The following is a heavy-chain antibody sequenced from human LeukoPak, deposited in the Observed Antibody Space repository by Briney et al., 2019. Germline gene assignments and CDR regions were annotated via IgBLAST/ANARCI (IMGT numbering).Heavy chain of an antibody. D-gene: IGHD3-22*01. CDR1: GYTFTGYY. Sequence: ASVKVSCKASGYTFTGYYMHWVRQAPGQGLEWMGWINPNSGGTNYARKFQGRVTMTRDTSIGTAYMELSRLRSDDTAVYYCARTYYYDSSGYPLFDYWGQGTLVTVSS. CDR2: INPNSGGT. V-gene: IGHV1-2*02. CDR3: ARTYYYDSSGYPLFDY. J-gene: IGHJ4*02.